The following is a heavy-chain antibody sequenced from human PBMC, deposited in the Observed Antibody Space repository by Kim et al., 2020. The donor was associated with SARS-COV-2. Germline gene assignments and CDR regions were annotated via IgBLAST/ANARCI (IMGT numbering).Heavy chain of an antibody. CDR2: IIPIFGTA. V-gene: IGHV1-69*13. D-gene: IGHD3-10*01. CDR1: GGTFSSYA. Sequence: SVKVSCKASGGTFSSYAISWVRQAPGQGLEWMGGIIPIFGTANYAQKFQGRVTITADESTSTAYMELSSLRSEDTAVYYCARLEGDLTAGWLQGGRDGFDIWGQGTMVTVSS. J-gene: IGHJ3*02. CDR3: ARLEGDLTAGWLQGGRDGFDI.